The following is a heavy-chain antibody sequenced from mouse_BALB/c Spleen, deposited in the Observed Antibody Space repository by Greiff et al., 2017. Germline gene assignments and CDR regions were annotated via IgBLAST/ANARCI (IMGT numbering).Heavy chain of an antibody. V-gene: IGHV1-18*01. J-gene: IGHJ2*01. Sequence: VQLQQSGSELVKPGASVKIPCKASGYTFTDYNMDWVKQSHGKSLEWIGDINPNNGGTIYNQKFKGKATLTVDKSSSTAYMELRSLTSEDTAVYYCARLEYGNYGFDYWGQGTTLTVSS. D-gene: IGHD2-10*02. CDR2: INPNNGGT. CDR1: GYTFTDYN. CDR3: ARLEYGNYGFDY.